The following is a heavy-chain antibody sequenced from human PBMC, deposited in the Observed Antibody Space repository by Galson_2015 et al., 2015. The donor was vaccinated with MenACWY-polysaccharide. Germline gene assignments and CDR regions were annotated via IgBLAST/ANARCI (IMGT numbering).Heavy chain of an antibody. Sequence: SLRLSCAASGLTFSNNCIHWVRQAPGKGLVWVSRIRSDGSSTVYADSVKGRFTISRDNAKNTLYLQMNSLRVQDTAVYYCECPLRRVGTGAYGMDDWGQGTPVTVSS. CDR2: IRSDGSST. V-gene: IGHV3-74*01. CDR1: GLTFSNNC. J-gene: IGHJ6*02. D-gene: IGHD1-14*01. CDR3: ECPLRRVGTGAYGMDD.